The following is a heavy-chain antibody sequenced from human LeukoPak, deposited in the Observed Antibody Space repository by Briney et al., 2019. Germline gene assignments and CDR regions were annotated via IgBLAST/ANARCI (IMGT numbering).Heavy chain of an antibody. CDR2: INPSGGST. CDR3: ARGHFYDSSDYHDTFDI. CDR1: GYTFTSYY. J-gene: IGHJ3*02. V-gene: IGHV1-46*01. Sequence: ASVKVSCKASGYTFTSYYMHWVRQAPGQGFEWMGIINPSGGSTSYAQKFQGRVTMTRDMSTSTVYMELSSLRSEDTAVYYCARGHFYDSSDYHDTFDIWGQGTMVSVSS. D-gene: IGHD3-22*01.